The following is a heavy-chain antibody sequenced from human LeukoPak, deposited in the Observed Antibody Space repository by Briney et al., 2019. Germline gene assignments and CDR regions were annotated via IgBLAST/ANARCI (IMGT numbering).Heavy chain of an antibody. CDR3: ARQAFYFDSSGYPDVFDI. CDR2: IYPGDSDT. CDR1: GSSFTNYW. J-gene: IGHJ3*02. D-gene: IGHD3-22*01. V-gene: IGHV5-51*01. Sequence: GESLQISCQGSGSSFTNYWIGWVRQLPGKGLEWMGIIYPGDSDTRYSPSFQGQVTISADKSIDTAYLEWSSLKASDTAMYFCARQAFYFDSSGYPDVFDIWGQGTMDTVSS.